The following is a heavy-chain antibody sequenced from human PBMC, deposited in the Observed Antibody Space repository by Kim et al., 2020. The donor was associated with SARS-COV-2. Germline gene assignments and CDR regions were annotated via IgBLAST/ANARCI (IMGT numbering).Heavy chain of an antibody. V-gene: IGHV4-59*01. J-gene: IGHJ4*02. Sequence: GSTNSNPSHKSRVTISVDTSKNQFSLKLSSVTAADTAVYYCARYGNYFDYWGQGTLITVSS. CDR2: GST. D-gene: IGHD4-17*01. CDR3: ARYGNYFDY.